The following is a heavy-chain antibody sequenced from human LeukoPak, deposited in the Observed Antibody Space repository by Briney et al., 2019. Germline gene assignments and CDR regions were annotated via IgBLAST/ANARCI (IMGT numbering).Heavy chain of an antibody. Sequence: SQTLSLICTVSSGSISSGNYYWSWVRQPAGKGLEWIGRIYTSGSTNYNTSLGSRITISLDTSKNQFSLKLSSVTAADTAVYYCARDDYGDYGRYWGQGTLVTVSS. CDR2: IYTSGST. D-gene: IGHD4-17*01. V-gene: IGHV4-61*02. J-gene: IGHJ4*02. CDR3: ARDDYGDYGRY. CDR1: SGSISSGNYY.